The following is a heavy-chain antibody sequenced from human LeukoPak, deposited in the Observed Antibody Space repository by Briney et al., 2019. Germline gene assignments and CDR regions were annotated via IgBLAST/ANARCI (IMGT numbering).Heavy chain of an antibody. Sequence: PSVNVSCKASVYTLTSYGITWVRQAPAQGLEWMGWISAYNGNTNYTQKLQGSVAMPTDTSTSTAYLDLSSLRSDDTAVYYCARAEPYQLLLHWGQGTLVTVSS. CDR2: ISAYNGNT. V-gene: IGHV1-18*01. CDR3: ARAEPYQLLLH. J-gene: IGHJ4*02. CDR1: VYTLTSYG. D-gene: IGHD2-2*01.